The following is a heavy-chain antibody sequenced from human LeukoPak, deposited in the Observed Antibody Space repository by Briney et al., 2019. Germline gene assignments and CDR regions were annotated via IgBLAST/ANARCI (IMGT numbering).Heavy chain of an antibody. D-gene: IGHD6-13*01. J-gene: IGHJ5*02. Sequence: SETLSLTCTVSGGSISTTSYFWAWIRQPPGEGLEWIGSIYYSGTTYYNSSLKSRVTISVERSKDHFSLNLSSLTAADTAVYYCARVYSSSHNWFDTWGQGTQVTVSS. V-gene: IGHV4-39*07. CDR2: IYYSGTT. CDR1: GGSISTTSYF. CDR3: ARVYSSSHNWFDT.